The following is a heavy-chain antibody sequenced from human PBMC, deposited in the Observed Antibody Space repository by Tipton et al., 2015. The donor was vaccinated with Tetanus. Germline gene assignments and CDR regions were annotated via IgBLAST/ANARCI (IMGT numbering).Heavy chain of an antibody. CDR2: VHYTGDT. Sequence: TLSLTCTVSGVSIGSSSYFWGWIRQPPGKGLEWIANVHYTGDTYYSPSLQSRVTISVDTSKNQFSLRLSSVTAADTAVYYCARPTLRLAIDSWGQGTLVTVSS. V-gene: IGHV4-39*01. CDR1: GVSIGSSSYF. J-gene: IGHJ4*02. CDR3: ARPTLRLAIDS.